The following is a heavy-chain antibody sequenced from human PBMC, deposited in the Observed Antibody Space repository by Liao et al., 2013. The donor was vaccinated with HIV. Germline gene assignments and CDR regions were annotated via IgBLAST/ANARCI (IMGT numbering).Heavy chain of an antibody. D-gene: IGHD6-13*01. V-gene: IGHV4-30-4*08. J-gene: IGHJ3*02. CDR2: IYYSGST. CDR1: GDSISSAEYY. CDR3: ASPFPYSSSWYEGAFDI. Sequence: QLQLQESGPGLVKPSETLSLTCTVSGDSISSAEYYWSWIRQPPGKGLEWIGYIYYSGSTYYNPSLKSRVLISVDTSKNQFSLKLSSVTAADTAVYYCASPFPYSSSWYEGAFDIWGQGTMVTVSS.